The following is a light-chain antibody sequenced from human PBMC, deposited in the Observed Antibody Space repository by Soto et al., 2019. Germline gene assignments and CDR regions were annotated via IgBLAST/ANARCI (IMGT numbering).Light chain of an antibody. J-gene: IGKJ4*01. V-gene: IGKV1-39*01. Sequence: DIQMTQAPSSLSASVGDRVTITCRASQSISSYLNWYQQKPGKAPKLLIYAASSLQSGVPSRFSGSGSGTDFTLTISSLDPEDSAVYYCHQRSKWPLTFGGGTKVDI. CDR1: QSISSY. CDR3: HQRSKWPLT. CDR2: AAS.